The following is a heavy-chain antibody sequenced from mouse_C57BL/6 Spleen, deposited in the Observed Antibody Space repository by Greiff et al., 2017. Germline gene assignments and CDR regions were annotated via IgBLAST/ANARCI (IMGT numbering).Heavy chain of an antibody. D-gene: IGHD2-4*01. CDR2: IWSDGST. CDR3: ARQGPYDYPHYAMDY. J-gene: IGHJ4*01. CDR1: GFSLTSYG. Sequence: QVQLKESGPGLVAPSQSLSITCTVSGFSLTSYGVHWVRQPPGKGLEWLVVIWSDGSTTYNSALKSRLSISKDNSKSQVFLKMNSLQTDDTAMYYCARQGPYDYPHYAMDYWGQGTSVTVSS. V-gene: IGHV2-6-1*01.